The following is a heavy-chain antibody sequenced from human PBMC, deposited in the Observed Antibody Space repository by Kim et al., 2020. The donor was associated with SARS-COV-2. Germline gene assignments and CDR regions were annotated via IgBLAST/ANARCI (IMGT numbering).Heavy chain of an antibody. CDR1: GGTFSSYA. V-gene: IGHV1-69*13. CDR2: IIPIFGTA. CDR3: ARMGRGVVVVTDAFDI. J-gene: IGHJ3*02. Sequence: SVKVSCKASGGTFSSYAISWVRQAPGQGLEWMGGIIPIFGTANYAQKFQGRVTITADESTSTAYMELSSLRSEDTAVYYCARMGRGVVVVTDAFDIWGQGTMVTVSS. D-gene: IGHD3-22*01.